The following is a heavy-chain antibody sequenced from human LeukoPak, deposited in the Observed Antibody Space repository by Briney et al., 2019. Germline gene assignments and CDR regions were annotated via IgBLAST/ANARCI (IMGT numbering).Heavy chain of an antibody. V-gene: IGHV3-9*01. CDR2: ISWNSGSI. J-gene: IGHJ4*02. CDR1: GFIFNNYA. CDR3: AKDNRRHYTSGPNPDSLH. D-gene: IGHD6-19*01. Sequence: LRLSCAGSGFIFNNYAMHWVRQPPGKGLEWVSGISWNSGSIDYADSVKGRFTIFRDNAKNSLYLQMNSLRVEDTAFYYCAKDNRRHYTSGPNPDSLHWGQGAPVTVSS.